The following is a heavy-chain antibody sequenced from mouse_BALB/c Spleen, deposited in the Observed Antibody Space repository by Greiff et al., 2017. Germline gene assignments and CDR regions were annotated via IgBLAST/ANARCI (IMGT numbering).Heavy chain of an antibody. D-gene: IGHD1-1*01. CDR3: AREPNYYGSSYVGAMDY. V-gene: IGHV3-2*02. CDR2: ISYSGST. CDR1: GYSITSDYA. Sequence: EVQRVESGPGLVKPSQSLSLTCTVTGYSITSDYAWNWIRQFPGNKLEWMGYISYSGSTSYNPSLKSRISITRDTSKNQFFLQLNSVTTEDTATYYCAREPNYYGSSYVGAMDYWGQGTSVTVSS. J-gene: IGHJ4*01.